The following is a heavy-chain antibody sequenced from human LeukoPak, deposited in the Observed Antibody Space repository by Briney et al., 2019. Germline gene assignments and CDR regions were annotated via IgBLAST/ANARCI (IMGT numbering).Heavy chain of an antibody. CDR3: ASITAVAHAFDI. Sequence: GESLKISCKGSGYSFATFWIGWVRQMPGKGLEWMGIIYPGDSETRCSPSFQGQVTFSADKSITTAYLQWSSLKASDSAMYYCASITAVAHAFDIWGQGTMVTVSS. CDR1: GYSFATFW. D-gene: IGHD4-23*01. J-gene: IGHJ3*02. V-gene: IGHV5-51*01. CDR2: IYPGDSET.